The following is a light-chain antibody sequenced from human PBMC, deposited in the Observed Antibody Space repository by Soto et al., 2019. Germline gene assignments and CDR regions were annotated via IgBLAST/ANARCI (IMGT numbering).Light chain of an antibody. V-gene: IGKV3-20*01. Sequence: DIVFTKSLGQLSLSTGESATLSCRASQYVSSSYLAWYQQRPGGAPRLLIYGASSSANGIPDRFSGSGSGTDYTLTISRLEREEFAVDHWQQYGRAPAHILGGGTKVDIK. J-gene: IGKJ4*01. CDR1: QYVSSSY. CDR2: GAS. CDR3: QQYGRAPAHI.